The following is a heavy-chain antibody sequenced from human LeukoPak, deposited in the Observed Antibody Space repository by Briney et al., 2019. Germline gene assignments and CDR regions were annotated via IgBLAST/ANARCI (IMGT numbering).Heavy chain of an antibody. CDR2: IKQDGSEK. D-gene: IGHD1-26*01. V-gene: IGHV3-7*03. CDR3: ARGIGRVPYYSSMDV. J-gene: IGHJ6*02. Sequence: GGPLRLSCATSGFPFSNFWMNWVRQAPGKGLEWVANIKQDGSEKFYVDSVKGRFTISRDTSKNTVYLLMNSLRAEDTATYYCARGIGRVPYYSSMDVWGQGTTVTVSS. CDR1: GFPFSNFW.